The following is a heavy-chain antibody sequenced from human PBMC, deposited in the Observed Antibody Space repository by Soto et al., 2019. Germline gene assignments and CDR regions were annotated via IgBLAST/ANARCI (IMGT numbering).Heavy chain of an antibody. V-gene: IGHV1-2*04. CDR2: INPNSGGT. CDR1: GYTFTGYY. J-gene: IGHJ6*02. Sequence: ASVKVSCKASGYTFTGYYMHWVRQAPGQGLEWMGWINPNSGGTNYAQKFQGWVTMTRDTSISTAYMELSRLRSDDTAVYYCAREPLDLDYYYGMDVWGQGTTVTVSS. CDR3: AREPLDLDYYYGMDV.